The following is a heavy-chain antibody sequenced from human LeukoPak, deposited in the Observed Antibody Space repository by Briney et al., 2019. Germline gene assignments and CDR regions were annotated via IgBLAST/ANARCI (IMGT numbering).Heavy chain of an antibody. D-gene: IGHD3-3*01. J-gene: IGHJ6*02. Sequence: ASVKVSCKASGGTFSSYAISWVRQVPGQGLEWMGGIIPIFGTANYAQKFQGRVTITADESTSTAYMELSSLRSEDTAVYYCARSTFSTIFGVVINYYYYGMDVWGQGTTVTVSS. CDR1: GGTFSSYA. CDR2: IIPIFGTA. V-gene: IGHV1-69*01. CDR3: ARSTFSTIFGVVINYYYYGMDV.